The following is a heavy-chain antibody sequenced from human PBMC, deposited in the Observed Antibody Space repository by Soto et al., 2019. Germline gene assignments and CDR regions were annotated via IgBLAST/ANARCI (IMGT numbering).Heavy chain of an antibody. CDR3: SRDQRGTYNLTGYGMDV. J-gene: IGHJ6*02. D-gene: IGHD1-20*01. CDR1: GFTFGDYA. Sequence: GGSLRLSCTTSGFTFGDYAMSWFRQAPGKGLEWVGFIKSKAYGGTTEYAASVKGRFSISRDDSKRTAYLQMNSLKTEDTAVYYCSRDQRGTYNLTGYGMDVWGLGTTVTVSS. V-gene: IGHV3-49*03. CDR2: IKSKAYGGTT.